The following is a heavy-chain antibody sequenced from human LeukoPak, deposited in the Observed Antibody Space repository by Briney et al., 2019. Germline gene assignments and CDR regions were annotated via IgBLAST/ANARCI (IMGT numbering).Heavy chain of an antibody. CDR3: AKAKHSGSYYAAYYFDY. CDR2: ISYDGSNK. CDR1: GFTFSSYG. V-gene: IGHV3-30*18. J-gene: IGHJ4*02. D-gene: IGHD1-26*01. Sequence: GRSLRLSCAASGFTFSSYGMHWVRQAPGKGLEWVAVISYDGSNKYYADSVKGRFTISRDNSKNTLYLQMNSLRAEDTAVYYCAKAKHSGSYYAAYYFDYWGQGTLVTVSS.